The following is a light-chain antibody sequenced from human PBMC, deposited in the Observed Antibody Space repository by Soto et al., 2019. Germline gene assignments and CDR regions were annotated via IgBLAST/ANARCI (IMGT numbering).Light chain of an antibody. Sequence: EIVMTQSPATLSVSPGERGTLSCRASQSVSDSLAWYQHKPGQAPRLLIYGASTRATGIPARFSGSGSGTDFTLTISSLQYDDSAVYYCQQYNNWPMYTFGQGTKLEIK. J-gene: IGKJ2*01. CDR2: GAS. V-gene: IGKV3-15*01. CDR1: QSVSDS. CDR3: QQYNNWPMYT.